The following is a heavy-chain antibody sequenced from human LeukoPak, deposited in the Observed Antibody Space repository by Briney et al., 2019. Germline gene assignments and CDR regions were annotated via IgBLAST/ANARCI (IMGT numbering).Heavy chain of an antibody. V-gene: IGHV4-34*01. CDR3: ARGLGKLIAAAGRNWFDP. CDR2: INHSGST. J-gene: IGHJ5*02. CDR1: GGSFSGYY. Sequence: SETLSLTCAVYGGSFSGYYWSWIRQPPGKGLEWIGEINHSGSTNYNPSLKSRVTISVDTPKNQFSLKLSSVTAADTAVYYCARGLGKLIAAAGRNWFDPWGQGTLVTVSS. D-gene: IGHD6-13*01.